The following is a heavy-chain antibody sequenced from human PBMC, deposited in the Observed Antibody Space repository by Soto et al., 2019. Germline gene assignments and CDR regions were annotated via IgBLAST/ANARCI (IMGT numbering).Heavy chain of an antibody. Sequence: DVQLVESGGGLVQPGRSLRLSCAASGFKFSDYWMSWVRQAPGKGLEWVGNIKHDTSEAHYAGSVKGRFTITRDNIKNFLFLQVNGRRSDDTASYDCARDSLLFSGPYRPSRFDYWGLGTLVTVSS. D-gene: IGHD3-16*02. CDR1: GFKFSDYW. J-gene: IGHJ4*02. V-gene: IGHV3-7*03. CDR2: IKHDTSEA. CDR3: ARDSLLFSGPYRPSRFDY.